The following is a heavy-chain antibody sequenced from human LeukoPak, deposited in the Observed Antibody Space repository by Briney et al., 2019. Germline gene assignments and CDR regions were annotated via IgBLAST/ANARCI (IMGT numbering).Heavy chain of an antibody. Sequence: ASVKVSCKASGYTFTSYDINWVRQATGQGLEWMGWMDPNSGNTGYAQKFQGRVTMTRNTSISTAYMELSSLRSEDTAVYYCARDFPRSTSCLGYWGQGTLVTVSS. CDR1: GYTFTSYD. J-gene: IGHJ4*02. CDR3: ARDFPRSTSCLGY. CDR2: MDPNSGNT. D-gene: IGHD2-2*01. V-gene: IGHV1-8*01.